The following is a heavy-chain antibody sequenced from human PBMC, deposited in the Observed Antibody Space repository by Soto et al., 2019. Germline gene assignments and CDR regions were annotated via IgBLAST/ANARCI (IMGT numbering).Heavy chain of an antibody. CDR1: GFTVSTKY. CDR3: ARDPRAADY. D-gene: IGHD3-10*01. CDR2: IYSGGST. V-gene: IGHV3-66*01. J-gene: IGHJ4*02. Sequence: EVQLVESGGGLVQPGGSLRLSCAASGFTVSTKYMSWVRQAPGKGLEWVSVIYSGGSTFYADSVRGRFTISRDNSKNTVKLQMNSLRAEDTAVYYSARDPRAADYWGQGTLFTVSS.